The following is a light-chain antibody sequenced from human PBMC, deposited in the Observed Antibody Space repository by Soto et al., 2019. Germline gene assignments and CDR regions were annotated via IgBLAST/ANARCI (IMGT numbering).Light chain of an antibody. CDR1: SSNIGSNT. CDR3: AAWDDSLYGLV. V-gene: IGLV1-44*01. J-gene: IGLJ1*01. Sequence: QSVLTQPPSASGTPGQRVTISCSGSSSNIGSNTVKWYQHLPGTAPKLLIYTNSQRPSGVPDRFSGSKSGTSASLAISGLQSEDEADYYCAAWDDSLYGLVFGTGTKLTVL. CDR2: TNS.